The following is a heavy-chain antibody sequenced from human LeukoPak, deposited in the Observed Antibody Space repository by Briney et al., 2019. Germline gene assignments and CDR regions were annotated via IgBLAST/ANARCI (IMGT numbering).Heavy chain of an antibody. D-gene: IGHD3-22*01. CDR3: ASPRYCYDSSGGFDY. CDR1: GFTFSSYS. J-gene: IGHJ4*02. Sequence: GGSLRLSCAASGFTFSSYSMNWVRQAPGKGLEWVSYISSSSSTIYYADSVKGRFTISRDNSKNTLYLQMNSLRAEDTAVYYCASPRYCYDSSGGFDYWGQGTLVTVSS. CDR2: ISSSSSTI. V-gene: IGHV3-48*01.